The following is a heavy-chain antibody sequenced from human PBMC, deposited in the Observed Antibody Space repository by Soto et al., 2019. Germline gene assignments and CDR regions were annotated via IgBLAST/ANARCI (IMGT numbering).Heavy chain of an antibody. D-gene: IGHD3-22*01. J-gene: IGHJ3*02. CDR2: IYWNDDK. CDR1: GFSLSTSGVG. Sequence: SGPTLVNPTHTLTLTCTFSGFSLSTSGVGVGWIRQPPGKALEWLALIYWNDDKRYSPSLKSRLTITKDTSKNQVVLTMTNMDPVDTATYYCAHAYHYERAGAFDIWGQGTMVTVSS. V-gene: IGHV2-5*01. CDR3: AHAYHYERAGAFDI.